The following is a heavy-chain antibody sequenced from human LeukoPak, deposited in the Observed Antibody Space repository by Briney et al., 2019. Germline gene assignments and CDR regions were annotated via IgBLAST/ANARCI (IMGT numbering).Heavy chain of an antibody. CDR1: GGSISSYY. J-gene: IGHJ5*02. CDR3: ARDGLHGNWFDP. V-gene: IGHV4-4*07. D-gene: IGHD3-16*01. Sequence: SETQSLTCTVSGGSISSYYWSWIRQPAGKGLEWIGRIYTSGSTNYNPSLKSRVTMSVDTSKNQFSLKLSSVTAADTAVYYCARDGLHGNWFDPWGQGTLVTVSS. CDR2: IYTSGST.